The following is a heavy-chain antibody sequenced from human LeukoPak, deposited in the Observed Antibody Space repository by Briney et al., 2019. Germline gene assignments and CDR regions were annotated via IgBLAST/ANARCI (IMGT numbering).Heavy chain of an antibody. D-gene: IGHD1-26*01. Sequence: GGSVTLPCAACGFTFSSYEMKWVRQAPGKGLEWVSYIICCGSTKYYPVPEKGRLTISRDNAKNSLYLQMNSLRAERTAVYYCAREMRNSVSYYFDYWGQRTLVTVSS. CDR1: GFTFSSYE. CDR2: IICCGSTK. V-gene: IGHV3-48*03. J-gene: IGHJ4*02. CDR3: AREMRNSVSYYFDY.